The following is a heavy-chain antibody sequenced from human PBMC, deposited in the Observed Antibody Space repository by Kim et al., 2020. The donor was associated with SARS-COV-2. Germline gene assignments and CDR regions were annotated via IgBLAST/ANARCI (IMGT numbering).Heavy chain of an antibody. J-gene: IGHJ4*02. CDR3: ARENGMATIIGGGGRMQQSYDY. CDR2: IIPIFGTA. D-gene: IGHD5-12*01. CDR1: GGTFSSYA. Sequence: SVKVSCKASGGTFSSYAISWVRQAPGQGLEWMGGIIPIFGTANYAQKFQGRVTITADESTSTAYMELSSLRSEDTAVYYCARENGMATIIGGGGRMQQSYDYWGQGTLVTVSS. V-gene: IGHV1-69*13.